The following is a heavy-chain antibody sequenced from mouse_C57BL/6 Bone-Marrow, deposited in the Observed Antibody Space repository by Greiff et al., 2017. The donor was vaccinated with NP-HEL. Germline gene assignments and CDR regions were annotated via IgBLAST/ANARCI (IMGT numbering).Heavy chain of an antibody. CDR1: GYTFTSYW. Sequence: VQLQQPGAELVRPGSSVKLSCKASGYTFTSYWMDWVKQRPGQGLEWIGNIYPSDSETHYNQKFKDKATLTVDKSSSTAYMQLSSLTSEDSAVYYCAAKCYYFDYWGQGTTLTVSS. V-gene: IGHV1-61*01. CDR3: AAKCYYFDY. CDR2: IYPSDSET. J-gene: IGHJ2*01.